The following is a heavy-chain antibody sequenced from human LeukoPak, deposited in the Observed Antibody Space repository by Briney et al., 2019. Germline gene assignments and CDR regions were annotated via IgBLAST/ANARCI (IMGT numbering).Heavy chain of an antibody. J-gene: IGHJ4*02. CDR1: EFTFSSYG. CDR3: ASANYGGNSVPFDY. CDR2: IWYDGSNK. D-gene: IGHD4-23*01. Sequence: GGSLRLSCAASEFTFSSYGMHWVRQAPGKGLEWVAVIWYDGSNKYYADSVKGRFTISRDNSKNTLYLQMNSLRAEDTAVYYCASANYGGNSVPFDYWGQGTLVTVSS. V-gene: IGHV3-33*08.